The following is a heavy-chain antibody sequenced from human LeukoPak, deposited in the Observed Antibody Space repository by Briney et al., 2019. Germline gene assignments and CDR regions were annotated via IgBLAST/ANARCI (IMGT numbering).Heavy chain of an antibody. V-gene: IGHV3-7*03. CDR1: GFTFTTYW. CDR3: ARLLRGARFHGMDV. J-gene: IGHJ6*02. CDR2: IKQVGSEN. Sequence: GGSLRLSCAASGFTFTTYWMSWVRQAPGKGLEWVANIKQVGSENYYVDSVKGRFTISRDNAKNSLFLQMNSLRAEDTAVYYCARLLRGARFHGMDVWGQGTTVTVSS. D-gene: IGHD6-6*01.